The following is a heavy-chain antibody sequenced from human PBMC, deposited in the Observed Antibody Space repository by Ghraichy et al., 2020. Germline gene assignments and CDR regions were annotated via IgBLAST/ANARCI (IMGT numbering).Heavy chain of an antibody. V-gene: IGHV3-13*01. CDR1: GFTFSSYD. Sequence: GGSLRLSCAASGFTFSSYDMHWVRQATGKGLEWVSAIGTAGDTYYPGSVKGRFTISRENAKNSLYLQMNSLRAGDTAVYYCARSLAGYSSSWWAYDAFDIWGQGTMVTVSS. CDR3: ARSLAGYSSSWWAYDAFDI. D-gene: IGHD6-13*01. CDR2: IGTAGDT. J-gene: IGHJ3*02.